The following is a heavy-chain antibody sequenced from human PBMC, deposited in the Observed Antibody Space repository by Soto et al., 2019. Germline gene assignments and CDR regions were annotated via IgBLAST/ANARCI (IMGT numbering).Heavy chain of an antibody. V-gene: IGHV4-61*01. J-gene: IGHJ4*02. CDR3: ARLKTSSGWSLFDS. Sequence: SETLSLTCTVAGGCVSSSFFYWSWVRQPPGQRLEWIGYIYYTGTTNYNPSLASRVAMSVDTSKKQFTLNLRSLTAADTARYYCARLKTSSGWSLFDSWGQGMLVTVSS. D-gene: IGHD6-13*01. CDR1: GGCVSSSFFY. CDR2: IYYTGTT.